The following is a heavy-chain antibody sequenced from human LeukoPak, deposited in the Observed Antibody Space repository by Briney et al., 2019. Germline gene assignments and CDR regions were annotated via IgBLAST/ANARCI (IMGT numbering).Heavy chain of an antibody. CDR1: GFTFSSYG. V-gene: IGHV3-33*06. CDR2: IWYDGSNK. CDR3: AKDIRGYSYGPFDY. D-gene: IGHD5-18*01. J-gene: IGHJ4*02. Sequence: GGSLRLSCAASGFTFSSYGMHWVRQAPGKGLEWVAVIWYDGSNKYYADSAKGRFTISRDNSKNTLYLQMNSLRAEDTAVYYCAKDIRGYSYGPFDYWGQGTLVTVSS.